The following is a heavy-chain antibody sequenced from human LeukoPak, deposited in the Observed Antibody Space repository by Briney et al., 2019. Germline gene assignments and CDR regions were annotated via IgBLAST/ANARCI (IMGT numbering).Heavy chain of an antibody. D-gene: IGHD3-16*01. CDR2: ISAYNGNT. J-gene: IGHJ6*03. V-gene: IGHV1-18*01. CDR3: ARAGELRYMDV. Sequence: ASVKVSCKASGYTFTSYGISWVRQAPGQGLEWMGWISAYNGNTNYAQRPQGRVTMTTDTSTSTAYMELSSLRADATAIYYCARAGELRYMDVWGKGTAVTVSS. CDR1: GYTFTSYG.